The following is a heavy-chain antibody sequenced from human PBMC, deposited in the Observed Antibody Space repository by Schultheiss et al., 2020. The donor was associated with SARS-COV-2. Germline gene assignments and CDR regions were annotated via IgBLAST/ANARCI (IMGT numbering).Heavy chain of an antibody. CDR2: IKSKTDGGTT. Sequence: GGSLRLSCAASGFTFSGSAMHWVRQASGKGLEWVGRIKSKTDGGTTDYAAPVKGRFTISRDDSKNTLYLQMNSLKTEGTAVYYCTTDREWSYGMDVWGQGTTVTVSS. CDR1: GFTFSGSA. V-gene: IGHV3-15*01. CDR3: TTDREWSYGMDV. D-gene: IGHD3-3*01. J-gene: IGHJ6*02.